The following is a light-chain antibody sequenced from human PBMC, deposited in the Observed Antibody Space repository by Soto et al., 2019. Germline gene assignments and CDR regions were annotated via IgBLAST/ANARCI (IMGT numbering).Light chain of an antibody. CDR2: GAS. J-gene: IGKJ2*01. CDR3: QQFGSAIPHT. Sequence: EIVMTQSPGTLSLSPGERATISCRASQVIGSRYLAWYHQKSGLAPRLLIYGASSRATGIPDRFSGSGSGTDFTLTISRLEPEDFVVYYCQQFGSAIPHTFGQATKLEIK. V-gene: IGKV3-20*01. CDR1: QVIGSRY.